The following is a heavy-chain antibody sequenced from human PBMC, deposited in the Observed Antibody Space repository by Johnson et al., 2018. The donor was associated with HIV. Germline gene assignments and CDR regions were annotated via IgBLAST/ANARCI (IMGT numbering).Heavy chain of an antibody. CDR1: GFTFSSYG. V-gene: IGHV3-30*02. CDR2: IRYDGSNK. D-gene: IGHD6-19*01. CDR3: AARIAVADDDAFDI. Sequence: QVQLVESGGGVVQPGGSLRLSCAASGFTFSSYGMHWVRQAPGKGLEWVAFIRYDGSNKYYADSVTGRFTISRDNSKNTLYLQMNSLRAEDTAVYYCAARIAVADDDAFDIWGQGTMVTVSS. J-gene: IGHJ3*02.